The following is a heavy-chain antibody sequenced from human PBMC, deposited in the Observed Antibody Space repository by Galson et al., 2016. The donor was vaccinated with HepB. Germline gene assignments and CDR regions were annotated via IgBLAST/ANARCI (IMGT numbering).Heavy chain of an antibody. CDR1: GGSISSSNW. CDR2: IYHSGST. D-gene: IGHD3-3*01. J-gene: IGHJ3*02. V-gene: IGHV4-4*02. CDR3: AGGGGGFLQWPHGFDI. Sequence: SETLSLTCAVSGGSISSSNWWSWVRQPPGKGLEWIGEIYHSGSTNYNPSLKSRVTISIDNSKNQFPLKLNSVTAADTAVYSCAGGGGGFLQWPHGFDIWGQGTMVTVSS.